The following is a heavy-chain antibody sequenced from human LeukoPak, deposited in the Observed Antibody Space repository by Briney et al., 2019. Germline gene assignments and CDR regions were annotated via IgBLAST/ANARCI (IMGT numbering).Heavy chain of an antibody. D-gene: IGHD2-2*01. Sequence: EASVKVSCKAFGGTFSSYTISWVRQAPGQGLEWMGRIIPILGIANYAQKFQGRVTITADKSTSTAYMELSGLRSEDTAVYYCASRRSRRGAFDIWGQGTMVTVSS. V-gene: IGHV1-69*02. CDR2: IIPILGIA. CDR1: GGTFSSYT. J-gene: IGHJ3*02. CDR3: ASRRSRRGAFDI.